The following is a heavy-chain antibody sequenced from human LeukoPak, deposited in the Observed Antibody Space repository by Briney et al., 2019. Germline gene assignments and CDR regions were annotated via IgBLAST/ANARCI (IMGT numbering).Heavy chain of an antibody. CDR3: ARGAVAVAANYYYYYGMDV. CDR2: IYYSGST. V-gene: IGHV4-31*03. Sequence: SQTLSLTCTVSGGSISSGGYYWSWTRQHPGKGLEWIGYIYYSGSTYYNPSLKSRVTISVDTSKNQFSLKLSSVTAADTAVYYCARGAVAVAANYYYYYGMDVWGQGTTVTVSS. D-gene: IGHD6-19*01. CDR1: GGSISSGGYY. J-gene: IGHJ6*02.